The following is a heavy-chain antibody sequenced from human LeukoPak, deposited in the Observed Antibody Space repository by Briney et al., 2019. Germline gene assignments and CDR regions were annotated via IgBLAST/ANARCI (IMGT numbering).Heavy chain of an antibody. Sequence: ASVKVSCKASGYTFTGYCMHWVRQAPGQGLEWMGWINPNSGGTNYAQKFQGRVTMTRDTSISTAYMELSRLRSDDTAVYYCARAGGSFCTNGVCSTDYFDYWGQGTLVTVSS. D-gene: IGHD2-8*01. J-gene: IGHJ4*02. CDR1: GYTFTGYC. CDR3: ARAGGSFCTNGVCSTDYFDY. V-gene: IGHV1-2*02. CDR2: INPNSGGT.